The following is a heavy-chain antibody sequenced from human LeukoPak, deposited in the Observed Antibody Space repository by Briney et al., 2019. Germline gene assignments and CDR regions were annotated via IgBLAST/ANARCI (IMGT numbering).Heavy chain of an antibody. CDR3: ASRHYDYVWGSYRTFDY. CDR1: GGTFSSYA. Sequence: SVKVSCKASGGTFSSYAISWVRQAPGQGLEWMGRIIPIFGTANYAQKFQGRVTITTDESTSTAYVELSSLRSEDTAVYYCASRHYDYVWGSYRTFDYWGQGTLVTVSS. V-gene: IGHV1-69*05. J-gene: IGHJ4*02. D-gene: IGHD3-16*02. CDR2: IIPIFGTA.